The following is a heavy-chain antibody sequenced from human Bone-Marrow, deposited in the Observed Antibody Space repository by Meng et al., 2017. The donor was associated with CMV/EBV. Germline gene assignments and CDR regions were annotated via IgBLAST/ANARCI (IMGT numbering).Heavy chain of an antibody. CDR1: GFTFSSYW. J-gene: IGHJ4*02. D-gene: IGHD2-8*01. CDR2: IKQDGSEK. V-gene: IGHV3-7*01. Sequence: GGSLRLSCAASGFTFSSYWMHWVRQAPGKGLEWVANIKQDGSEKYYVDSVKGRFTISRDNAKNSLYLQMNSLRAEDTAVYYCARVVCTNGVCYTGYYFDYWGQGTRVTGSS. CDR3: ARVVCTNGVCYTGYYFDY.